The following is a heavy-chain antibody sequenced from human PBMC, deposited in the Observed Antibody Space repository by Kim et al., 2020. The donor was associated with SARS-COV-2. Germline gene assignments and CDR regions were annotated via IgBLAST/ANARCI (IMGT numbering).Heavy chain of an antibody. J-gene: IGHJ3*02. V-gene: IGHV4-61*01. D-gene: IGHD3-16*01. CDR2: IYYSGST. CDR1: GGSVSSGSYY. Sequence: SETLSLTCTVSGGSVSSGSYYWSWIRQPPGKGLEWIGYIYYSGSTNYNPSLKSRVTISVDTSKNQFSLKLSSVTAADTAVYYCARGPNLGAWVIWGQGTMVTVSS. CDR3: ARGPNLGAWVI.